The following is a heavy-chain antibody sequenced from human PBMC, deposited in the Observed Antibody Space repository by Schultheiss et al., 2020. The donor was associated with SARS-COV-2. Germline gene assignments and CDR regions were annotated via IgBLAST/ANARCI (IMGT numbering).Heavy chain of an antibody. D-gene: IGHD6-6*01. CDR1: GFTFSSYG. J-gene: IGHJ4*02. Sequence: GESLKISCAASGFTFSSYGMHWVRQAPGKGLEWVAVIWYDGSNKYYADSVKGRFTISRDNSKNTLYLQMNSLRAEDTAVYYCAKGRFYGSSRPPLDYWGQGTLVTVSS. CDR3: AKGRFYGSSRPPLDY. CDR2: IWYDGSNK. V-gene: IGHV3-33*06.